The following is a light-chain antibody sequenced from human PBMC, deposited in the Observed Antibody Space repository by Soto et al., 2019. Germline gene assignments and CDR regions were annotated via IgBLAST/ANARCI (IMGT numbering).Light chain of an antibody. J-gene: IGKJ2*01. CDR3: QQLDSYPYT. CDR1: QGISSY. Sequence: DIELTQSPSFLSASVGDRVTITCRASQGISSYLAWYQQKPGKAPKLLIYAASTLQSGVPSRFSGSGSGTEFTLTISSLQPEDSAIYYCQQLDSYPYTFGQGTKLEIK. CDR2: AAS. V-gene: IGKV1-9*01.